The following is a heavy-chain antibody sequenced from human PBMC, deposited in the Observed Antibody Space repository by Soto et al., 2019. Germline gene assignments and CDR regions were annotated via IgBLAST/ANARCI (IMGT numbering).Heavy chain of an antibody. CDR1: GGSFSGYY. V-gene: IGHV4-34*01. Sequence: SETLSLTCAVYGGSFSGYYWSWIRQPPGKGLEWIGEINHSGSTNYNPSLKSRVTISVDTSKNQFSLKLSSVTAADTAVYYCARGDKKPYYNWFDPWGQGTLVTVSS. J-gene: IGHJ5*02. CDR3: ARGDKKPYYNWFDP. D-gene: IGHD2-15*01. CDR2: INHSGST.